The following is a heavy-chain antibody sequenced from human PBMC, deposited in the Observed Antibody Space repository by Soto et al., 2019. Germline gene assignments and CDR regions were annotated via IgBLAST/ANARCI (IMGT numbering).Heavy chain of an antibody. D-gene: IGHD3-9*01. Sequence: EVQLVESGGGLVQPGGSLRLSCAASGFTFSSYDMHWVRQATGKGLEWVSAIGTAGDTYYPGSVKGRFTISRENAKNSLYLQMNSLRAEDTAVYYCARVSRMNYDILTGYGGYYYGMDVWGQGTTDTVSS. V-gene: IGHV3-13*01. J-gene: IGHJ6*02. CDR2: IGTAGDT. CDR1: GFTFSSYD. CDR3: ARVSRMNYDILTGYGGYYYGMDV.